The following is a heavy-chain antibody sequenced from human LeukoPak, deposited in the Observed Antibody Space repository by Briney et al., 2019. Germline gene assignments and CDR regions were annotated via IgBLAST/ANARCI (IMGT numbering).Heavy chain of an antibody. CDR3: AKDAMVRGVIVNPYYFDY. CDR2: ISWNSGSI. CDR1: GFTFDDYA. J-gene: IGHJ4*02. Sequence: GGSLRLSCAASGFTFDDYAMHWVRQAPGKGRGWVSGISWNSGSIGYADSVKGRFTISRDNAKNSMYLQMNSLRAEYTALYYCAKDAMVRGVIVNPYYFDYWGQGTLVTVSS. V-gene: IGHV3-9*01. D-gene: IGHD3-10*01.